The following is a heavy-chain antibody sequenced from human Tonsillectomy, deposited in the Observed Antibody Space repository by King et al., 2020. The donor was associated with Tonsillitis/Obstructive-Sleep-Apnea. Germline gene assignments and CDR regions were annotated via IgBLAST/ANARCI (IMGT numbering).Heavy chain of an antibody. Sequence: QITLKESGPTLVKPTQTLTLTCTFSGFSLSTSGVGVGWIRQPPGKALEWLALIYWDDDKRYSPSLQSRLTITKDTSKNQVVLTMTNMDPVDTATYYCAHSPEYDFWSGFPKDWFDPWGQGTLVTVSS. CDR1: GFSLSTSGVG. CDR2: IYWDDDK. D-gene: IGHD3-3*01. J-gene: IGHJ5*02. CDR3: AHSPEYDFWSGFPKDWFDP. V-gene: IGHV2-5*02.